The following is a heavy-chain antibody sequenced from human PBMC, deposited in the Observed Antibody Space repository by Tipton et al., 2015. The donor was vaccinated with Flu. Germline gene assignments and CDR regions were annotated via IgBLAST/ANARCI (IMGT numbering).Heavy chain of an antibody. CDR1: GDSISSRYY. CDR3: ARDYGDLNWFDP. V-gene: IGHV4-38-2*02. D-gene: IGHD4-17*01. J-gene: IGHJ5*02. CDR2: IHHSGNT. Sequence: TLSLTCAVSGDSISSRYYWGWIRQPPGRGLEWIGNIHHSGNTYYNPSLKSRVTISVDTSKNQFSLKLRSVTAADTAVYYCARDYGDLNWFDPWGQGTLVTVSS.